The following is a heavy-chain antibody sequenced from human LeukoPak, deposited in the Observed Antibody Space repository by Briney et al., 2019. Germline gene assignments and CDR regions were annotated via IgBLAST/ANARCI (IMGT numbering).Heavy chain of an antibody. CDR2: ISYDGSNK. CDR1: GFTFSSYG. Sequence: GGSLRLSCAASGFTFSSYGMHWVRQAPGKGLEWVAVISYDGSNKYYADSVKGRFTISRDNSKNTLYLQMNSLRAEDTAVYYCAKPTGGYSYGPDYWGQGTLVTVSS. D-gene: IGHD5-18*01. CDR3: AKPTGGYSYGPDY. V-gene: IGHV3-30*18. J-gene: IGHJ4*02.